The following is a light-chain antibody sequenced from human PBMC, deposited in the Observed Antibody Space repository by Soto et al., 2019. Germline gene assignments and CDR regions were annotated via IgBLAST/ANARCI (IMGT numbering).Light chain of an antibody. CDR3: QQSYSAPRT. CDR2: AVS. CDR1: QRISSY. J-gene: IGKJ1*01. Sequence: DILMTQSPSSLSASVGDRVTITCRASQRISSYLNWYQQKPGKAPKILIYAVSNLQSGVPSRFSGSGSGTDFTLTISSLQPEDFATYYCQQSYSAPRTFGQGTKEEIK. V-gene: IGKV1-39*01.